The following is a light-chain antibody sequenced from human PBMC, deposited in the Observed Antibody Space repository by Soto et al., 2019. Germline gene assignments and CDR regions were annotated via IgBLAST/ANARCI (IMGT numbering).Light chain of an antibody. CDR1: QSLLNSNGYNY. Sequence: IVMTQSPLSLPVTPGEPASISCRSSQSLLNSNGYNYVDWYLGKPGQSPQLLINLGSNRASGVRDRFSGRASGSDFTLKISRVEAEDVGVYYCVQSLQTNTFGQGTKLEIK. CDR3: VQSLQTNT. V-gene: IGKV2-28*01. J-gene: IGKJ2*01. CDR2: LGS.